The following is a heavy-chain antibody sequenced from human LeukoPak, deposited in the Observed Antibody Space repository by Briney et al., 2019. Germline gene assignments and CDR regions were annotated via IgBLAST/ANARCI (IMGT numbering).Heavy chain of an antibody. J-gene: IGHJ4*02. V-gene: IGHV1-69*05. CDR2: IIPIFGTA. CDR1: GGTYSSYA. Sequence: TVKVSCKASGGTYSSYAISWVRQAPGQGLEWMGGIIPIFGTANYAQKFQGRVTITTDESTSTAYMELSSLRSEDTAVYYCARSSPTGNYFDYWGQGTLVTVSS. D-gene: IGHD1-1*01. CDR3: ARSSPTGNYFDY.